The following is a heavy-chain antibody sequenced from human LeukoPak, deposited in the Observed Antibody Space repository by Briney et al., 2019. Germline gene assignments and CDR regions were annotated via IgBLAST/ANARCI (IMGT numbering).Heavy chain of an antibody. D-gene: IGHD2-2*01. CDR2: VIPMVGTA. CDR1: GGTFSTYA. J-gene: IGHJ4*02. Sequence: SVKVSCKASGGTFSTYAISWVRQAPGQGLEWVGVVIPMVGTATYAQRFQGRVTITADESTSTAYMELSSLRSEDTAVYYCARDLYCNRTSCSVWGQGTLVIVSS. V-gene: IGHV1-69*13. CDR3: ARDLYCNRTSCSV.